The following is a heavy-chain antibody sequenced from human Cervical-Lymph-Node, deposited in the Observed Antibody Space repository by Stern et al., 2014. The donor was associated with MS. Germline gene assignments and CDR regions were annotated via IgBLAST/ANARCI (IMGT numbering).Heavy chain of an antibody. V-gene: IGHV3-72*01. J-gene: IGHJ6*02. CDR2: IRNKANSYTT. CDR3: AREVTIVRSRIVYYYYGMDV. Sequence: MQLVQSGGGLVQPGGSLRLSCAASGFTFSDHYMDWVRQAPGKGLEWVGRIRNKANSYTTEYAASVKGRFTISRDDSKNSLYLQMNSLKTEDTAVYYCAREVTIVRSRIVYYYYGMDVWGQGTTVTVSS. CDR1: GFTFSDHY. D-gene: IGHD4-11*01.